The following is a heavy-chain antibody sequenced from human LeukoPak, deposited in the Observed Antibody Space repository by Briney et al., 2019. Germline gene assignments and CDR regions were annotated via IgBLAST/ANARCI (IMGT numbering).Heavy chain of an antibody. Sequence: PGGSLRLSCAASGFTFRNYGMHWVRQAPGKGLEWVAVISSDGGTPYYADSVKGRFSISRDNSKNTVHLQMNSLRAEDTAVYYCAKVQYQLLRKTYYYYMDVWGKGTTVTISS. CDR3: AKVQYQLLRKTYYYYMDV. CDR2: ISSDGGTP. CDR1: GFTFRNYG. V-gene: IGHV3-30*18. J-gene: IGHJ6*03. D-gene: IGHD2-2*01.